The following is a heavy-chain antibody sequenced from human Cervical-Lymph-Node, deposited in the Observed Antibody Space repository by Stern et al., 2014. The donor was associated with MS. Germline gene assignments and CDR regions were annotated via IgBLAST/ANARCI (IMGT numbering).Heavy chain of an antibody. CDR3: ASAVTGLNYSFHALDV. CDR1: GYTLNNLS. V-gene: IGHV1-24*01. Sequence: QDQLVESGAEVKKPGPSLKVSCKVSGYTLNNLSLHWVRQAPGAGLEWMGVSSPEDGETIFAQGLQGRVTVTEDTSTDTAYMELSSLRSEDTAVYYCASAVTGLNYSFHALDVWGQGTTVTVSS. J-gene: IGHJ6*02. D-gene: IGHD6-19*01. CDR2: SSPEDGET.